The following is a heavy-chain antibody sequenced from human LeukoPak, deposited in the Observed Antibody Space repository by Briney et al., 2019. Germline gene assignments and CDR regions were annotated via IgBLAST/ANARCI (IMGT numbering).Heavy chain of an antibody. V-gene: IGHV4-31*03. CDR3: ARVYGDYPSYFDL. CDR2: IYYSGRT. Sequence: SETLSLTCTVSGDSIRSGGYYWGWIRQHPGKGLEWIGYIYYSGRTYYNTSLQSRFTISVDTSKNQFSLKLSSATAADTAVYYCARVYGDYPSYFDLWGQGTLVTVSS. J-gene: IGHJ4*02. D-gene: IGHD4-17*01. CDR1: GDSIRSGGYY.